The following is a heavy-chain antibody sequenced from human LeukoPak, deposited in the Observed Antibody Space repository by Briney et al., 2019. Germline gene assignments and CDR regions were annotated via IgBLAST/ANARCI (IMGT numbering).Heavy chain of an antibody. CDR2: IWYAGNNK. J-gene: IGHJ6*02. V-gene: IGHV3-33*01. D-gene: IGHD4-23*01. CDR1: GFTFSSYG. Sequence: QPGRSLRLSCAASGFTFSSYGMHWVRQAPGKGLEWVAVIWYAGNNKYHADSVKGRFTISRDNSKNTLFLQMNSLRAEDTAVYYCARDDSYGGNLYFYYGMDVWGRGTTVIVSS. CDR3: ARDDSYGGNLYFYYGMDV.